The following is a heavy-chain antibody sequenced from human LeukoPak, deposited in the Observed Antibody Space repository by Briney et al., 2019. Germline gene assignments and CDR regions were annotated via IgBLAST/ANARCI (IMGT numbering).Heavy chain of an antibody. V-gene: IGHV3-30-3*01. CDR2: ISYDGSDK. Sequence: GGSLRLSCAASGFTFSSYAMHWVRQAPGKGLEWLADISYDGSDKYYADSVKGRFTISRDNSKNTLYLQMNSLRAEDTAVYYCASEPDYGGNSLNDAFDIWGQGTMVTVSS. J-gene: IGHJ3*02. CDR3: ASEPDYGGNSLNDAFDI. CDR1: GFTFSSYA. D-gene: IGHD4-23*01.